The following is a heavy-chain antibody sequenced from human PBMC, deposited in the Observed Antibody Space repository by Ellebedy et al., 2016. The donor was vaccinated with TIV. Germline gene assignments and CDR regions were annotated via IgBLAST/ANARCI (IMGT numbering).Heavy chain of an antibody. CDR2: IYYSGIT. D-gene: IGHD1-7*01. J-gene: IGHJ5*02. V-gene: IGHV4-59*12. Sequence: SETLSLTCTVSGGSISSYYWSWIRQPPGKGLEWIGYIYYSGITNYNPSLKSRVTISVDTSKNQFSLKLSSVTAADTAVYYCARDRGPNWNYGRGRFDPWGQGTLVTVSS. CDR1: GGSISSYY. CDR3: ARDRGPNWNYGRGRFDP.